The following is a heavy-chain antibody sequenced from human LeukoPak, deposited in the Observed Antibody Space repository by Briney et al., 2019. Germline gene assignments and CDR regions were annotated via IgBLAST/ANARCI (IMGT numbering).Heavy chain of an antibody. D-gene: IGHD3-22*01. CDR1: GYTFTGYY. Sequence: ASVKVSCKASGYTFTGYYMHWVRQAPGQGLEWMGWINPNSGGTNYAQKFQGRVTMTRDTSISTAYMELSRLRSDDTAVYYCARDSDSSGYYFGYWGQGTLVTVSS. J-gene: IGHJ4*02. V-gene: IGHV1-2*02. CDR2: INPNSGGT. CDR3: ARDSDSSGYYFGY.